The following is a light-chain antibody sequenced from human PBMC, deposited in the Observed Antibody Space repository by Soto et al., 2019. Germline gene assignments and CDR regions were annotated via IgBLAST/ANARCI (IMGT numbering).Light chain of an antibody. CDR2: DAS. V-gene: IGKV3-20*01. CDR3: HQYGSSPWT. J-gene: IGKJ1*01. CDR1: QSVYSSY. Sequence: EIMLTQSPGTLSLSPGERATLSCRASQSVYSSYLAWYQQRPGQAPRLLFYDASIRATGIPDRFSGSGSGTDFSFTISRLEPEDFAVYYCHQYGSSPWTFGQATKVEIK.